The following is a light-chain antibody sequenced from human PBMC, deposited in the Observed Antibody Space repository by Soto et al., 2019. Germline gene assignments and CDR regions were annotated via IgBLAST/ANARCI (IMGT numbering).Light chain of an antibody. CDR2: AAS. Sequence: AIRMTQPPSSFSASTGDRVTIACRASQGISSYLAWYQQKPGKAPKLLIYAASTLQSGVPSRFSGSGSGTDFTLTISCLQSEDFATYYCQQYYSYSWTFGQGTKVDI. CDR3: QQYYSYSWT. CDR1: QGISSY. V-gene: IGKV1-8*01. J-gene: IGKJ1*01.